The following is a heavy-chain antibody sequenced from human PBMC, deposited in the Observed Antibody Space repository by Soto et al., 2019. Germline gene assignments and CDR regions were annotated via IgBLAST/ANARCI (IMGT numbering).Heavy chain of an antibody. Sequence: QVQLQESGPGLVKPSQTLSLTCTVSGGSIISSDYYWSWIRQHPGKGLEWIAFIHYDGGAHYNPSLKSRLTMSVDTSKNQFSLRLNSVTAADTAVYYCARAQVAGLSADAGYFDYWGQGTLVTVSS. J-gene: IGHJ4*03. V-gene: IGHV4-31*03. CDR2: IHYDGGA. D-gene: IGHD6-19*01. CDR1: GGSIISSDYY. CDR3: ARAQVAGLSADAGYFDY.